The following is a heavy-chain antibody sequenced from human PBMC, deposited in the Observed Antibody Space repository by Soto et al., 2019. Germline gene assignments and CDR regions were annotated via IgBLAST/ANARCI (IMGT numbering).Heavy chain of an antibody. J-gene: IGHJ4*02. D-gene: IGHD3-22*01. V-gene: IGHV3-15*07. CDR1: GLTLSDAW. CDR2: IKSKSDGATT. Sequence: EVQMVESGGGLVNQGGSLGLSCAASGLTLSDAWMNWVRQAPGKGLEWVGRIKSKSDGATTDYATIVKGRFTISRDDSSNTLDLQMNSLKTEDTAVYYCTTDITLILGIKRGAYWGQGTLVTVSS. CDR3: TTDITLILGIKRGAY.